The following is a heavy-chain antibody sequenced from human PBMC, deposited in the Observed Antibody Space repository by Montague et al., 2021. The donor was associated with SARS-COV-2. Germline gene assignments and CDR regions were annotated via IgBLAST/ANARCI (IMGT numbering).Heavy chain of an antibody. V-gene: IGHV4-38-2*02. CDR3: ARDRRRWLQLNNWFDP. Sequence: SETLSLTCTVSGYSISSGYYWGWIRQPPGKGLECIGSIYHGGSTYYNPSLKSRVTISVDTSKNQFSLKMLISVTAADTAVYYCARDRRRWLQLNNWFDPWGQGTLVTVSS. CDR2: IYHGGST. J-gene: IGHJ5*02. D-gene: IGHD5-24*01. CDR1: GYSISSGYY.